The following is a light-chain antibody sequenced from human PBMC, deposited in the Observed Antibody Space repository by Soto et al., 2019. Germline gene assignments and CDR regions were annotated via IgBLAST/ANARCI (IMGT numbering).Light chain of an antibody. CDR2: GAS. CDR3: PQYGSSSWT. Sequence: EIVLTQSPGTLSLSPGERATLSCRASQSVSSSYLAWYQQKPGQATRLLIYGASSRATGIPDRFSGSGSGTDFTLTISRLEPEDFAVYYCPQYGSSSWTFGQGTKVEIK. J-gene: IGKJ1*01. V-gene: IGKV3-20*01. CDR1: QSVSSSY.